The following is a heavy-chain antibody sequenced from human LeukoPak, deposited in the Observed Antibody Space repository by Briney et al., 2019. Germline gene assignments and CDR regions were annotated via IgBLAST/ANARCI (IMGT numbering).Heavy chain of an antibody. Sequence: GGSLRPSRPASGLTFTSYGMHWVRQAPGKGLEWVAVISYDGSNKYYADSVRGRFTISRDNSKYTLYLQMNSLTVEDTAVYYCAKDQSVYYDSGGYCLDYWGQGTLVTVSS. CDR2: ISYDGSNK. CDR3: AKDQSVYYDSGGYCLDY. J-gene: IGHJ4*02. CDR1: GLTFTSYG. D-gene: IGHD3-22*01. V-gene: IGHV3-30*18.